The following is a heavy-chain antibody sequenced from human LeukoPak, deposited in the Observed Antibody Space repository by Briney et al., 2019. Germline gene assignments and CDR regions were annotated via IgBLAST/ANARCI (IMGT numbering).Heavy chain of an antibody. D-gene: IGHD3-22*01. Sequence: SETLSLTCTVSGGSISSSSYYWGWLRQPPGQGLEWIGCIYYSGSSYYNPSLKSRVTISADTSKNQFSLKLSSVTAADTAVYYCARSWGTGGWYYYDSSGYYFFDYWGQGTLDTVSS. V-gene: IGHV4-39*01. CDR1: GGSISSSSYY. CDR2: IYYSGSS. CDR3: ARSWGTGGWYYYDSSGYYFFDY. J-gene: IGHJ4*02.